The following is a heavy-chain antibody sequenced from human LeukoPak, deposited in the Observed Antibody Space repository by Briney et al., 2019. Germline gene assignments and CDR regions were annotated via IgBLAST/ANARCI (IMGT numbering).Heavy chain of an antibody. CDR3: ARGLATYDSSGYTAFDI. CDR1: GYTFTGYY. J-gene: IGHJ3*02. D-gene: IGHD3-22*01. CDR2: INPNSGGT. Sequence: GASVKVSCKASGYTFTGYYMHWVRQAPGQGLEWMGRINPNSGGTNYAQKFQGRVTMTRDTSISTAYMELSRLRSDDTAVYYCARGLATYDSSGYTAFDIWGQGTMVTVSS. V-gene: IGHV1-2*06.